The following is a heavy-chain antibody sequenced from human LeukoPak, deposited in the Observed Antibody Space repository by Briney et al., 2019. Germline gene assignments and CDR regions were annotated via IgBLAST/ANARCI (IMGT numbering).Heavy chain of an antibody. Sequence: ASVKVSCKASGYTFTSYAMNWVRQAPGQGLEWMGWINTNTGNPTYAQGFTGRFVLSLDTSVSTAYLQIISLKAEDTAVYYCARDHNYPDSSPYLYGPHGYWGQGTLVTVSS. CDR3: ARDHNYPDSSPYLYGPHGY. J-gene: IGHJ4*02. CDR2: INTNTGNP. D-gene: IGHD3-22*01. CDR1: GYTFTSYA. V-gene: IGHV7-4-1*02.